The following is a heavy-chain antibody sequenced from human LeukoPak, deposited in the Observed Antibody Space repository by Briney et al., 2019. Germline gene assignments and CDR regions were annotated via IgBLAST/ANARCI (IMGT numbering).Heavy chain of an antibody. CDR2: INPSGGST. Sequence: ASVKVSCKASGYTFTSYYMHWVRQAPGQGLEWMGIINPSGGSTSYAQKFQGRVTMTRDTSTSTVYMELSSLRSEDTAVYYCASFTGDHGSKNYYYGMDVWGQGTTVTVSS. CDR1: GYTFTSYY. V-gene: IGHV1-46*01. CDR3: ASFTGDHGSKNYYYGMDV. D-gene: IGHD4-17*01. J-gene: IGHJ6*02.